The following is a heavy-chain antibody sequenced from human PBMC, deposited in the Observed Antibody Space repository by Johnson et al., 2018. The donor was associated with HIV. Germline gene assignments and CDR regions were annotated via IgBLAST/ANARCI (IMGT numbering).Heavy chain of an antibody. D-gene: IGHD1-26*01. CDR3: AKGMWGHDAFDI. J-gene: IGHJ3*02. Sequence: QMLLVESGGGVVQPGRSLRLSCAASGFTFNPYGIHWVRRAPGKGLEWVALISYDGSNKYYAESVKGRFTISRDNSKNTLYLQMNSLRVEDTAIYYCAKGMWGHDAFDIWGQGTMVTVSS. CDR2: ISYDGSNK. CDR1: GFTFNPYG. V-gene: IGHV3-33*06.